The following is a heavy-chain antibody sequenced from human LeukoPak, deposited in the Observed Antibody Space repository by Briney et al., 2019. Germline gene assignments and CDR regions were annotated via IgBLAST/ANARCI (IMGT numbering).Heavy chain of an antibody. J-gene: IGHJ4*02. CDR1: GHTLTELA. Sequence: ASVRVSCKASGHTLTELAIHWVRQAPGKGLEWMGGFDPDDGQTIYAQKFQGRVTVTEDTSTDTAYMELSSLGSEDTAVYYCATEGGRSYYLYWGQGTLVTVSS. CDR3: ATEGGRSYYLY. CDR2: FDPDDGQT. D-gene: IGHD1-26*01. V-gene: IGHV1-24*01.